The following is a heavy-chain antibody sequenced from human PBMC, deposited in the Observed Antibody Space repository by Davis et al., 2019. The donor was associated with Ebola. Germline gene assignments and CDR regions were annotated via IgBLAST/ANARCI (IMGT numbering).Heavy chain of an antibody. CDR2: ISSSSSYI. V-gene: IGHV3-21*01. Sequence: PGGSLRLSCAASGFTFSTYSMNSVPPALGQGLDWVSSISSSSSYIYYADSVKGRFTISRDNAKNSLYLQMNSLRAEDTAVYYCAVSAATMTTDQFAGGWGQGTLVTVSS. J-gene: IGHJ4*02. D-gene: IGHD2-15*01. CDR1: GFTFSTYS. CDR3: AVSAATMTTDQFAGG.